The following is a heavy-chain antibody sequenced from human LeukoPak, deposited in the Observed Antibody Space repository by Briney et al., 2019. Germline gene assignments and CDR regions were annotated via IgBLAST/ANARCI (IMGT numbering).Heavy chain of an antibody. D-gene: IGHD2-15*01. CDR1: GFTFSDYY. V-gene: IGHV3-53*01. CDR2: IYSDNT. Sequence: GGSLRLSCAASGFTFSDYYMSWVRQAPGKGLEWVSFIYSDNTHYSDSVKGRFTISRDNSKNTLYLQMNSLRAEDTAVYYCAKMYCSGGSCYSVDYWGQGTLVTVSS. CDR3: AKMYCSGGSCYSVDY. J-gene: IGHJ4*02.